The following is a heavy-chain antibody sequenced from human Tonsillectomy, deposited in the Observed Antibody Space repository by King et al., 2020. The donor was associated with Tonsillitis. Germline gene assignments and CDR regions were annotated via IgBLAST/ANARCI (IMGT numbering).Heavy chain of an antibody. Sequence: VQLVESGGGLVKPGGSLRLSCAASGFTFSDYYMSWIRQAPGKGLEWVSYISSSGSTTYYADSMKGRFTISRENAKNSLNLQMNSLRAEDTAVYYCARDYYDSSGYGLVDVWGQGTTVTVSS. J-gene: IGHJ6*02. CDR3: ARDYYDSSGYGLVDV. V-gene: IGHV3-11*01. CDR1: GFTFSDYY. CDR2: ISSSGSTT. D-gene: IGHD3-22*01.